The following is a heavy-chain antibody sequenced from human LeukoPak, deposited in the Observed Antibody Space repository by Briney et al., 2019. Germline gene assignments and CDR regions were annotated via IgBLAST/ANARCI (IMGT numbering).Heavy chain of an antibody. CDR3: AREMRGIYHYYMDV. J-gene: IGHJ6*03. CDR1: GGSISSSSYY. Sequence: SETLSLTCTVSGGSISSSSYYWGWIRQPPGKGLEWIGSIYYSGSTYYNPSLKSRVTISVDTSKNQFSLKLSSVTAADTAVYYCAREMRGIYHYYMDVWGKGTTVTVSS. CDR2: IYYSGST. D-gene: IGHD1-26*01. V-gene: IGHV4-39*07.